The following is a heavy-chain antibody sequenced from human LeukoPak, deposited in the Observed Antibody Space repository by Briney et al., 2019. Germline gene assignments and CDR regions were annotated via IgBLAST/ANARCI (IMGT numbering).Heavy chain of an antibody. Sequence: ASVKVSCKVSGYTLTELSMHWVRQAPGKGLEWMGGFDPEDGETIYAQKFQGRVTMTEATSTDTAYMELSSLRSEDTGVYYCATAADYGGKGGFDYWGQGTLVTVSS. D-gene: IGHD4-23*01. CDR1: GYTLTELS. J-gene: IGHJ4*02. CDR2: FDPEDGET. V-gene: IGHV1-24*01. CDR3: ATAADYGGKGGFDY.